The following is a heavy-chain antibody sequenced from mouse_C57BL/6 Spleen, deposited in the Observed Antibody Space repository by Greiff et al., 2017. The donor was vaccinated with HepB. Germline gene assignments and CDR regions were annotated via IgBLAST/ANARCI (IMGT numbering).Heavy chain of an antibody. J-gene: IGHJ4*01. V-gene: IGHV1-39*01. D-gene: IGHD1-1*01. Sequence: VQLQQSGPELVKPGASVKISCMASGYSFPDYNMNWVKQSNGKSLEWIGVINPNNGTTSYNQKFKGKATLTVDQSSSTAYMQLNSLTSEDSAVYYCARGGSKGDYAMDYWGQGTSVTVSS. CDR3: ARGGSKGDYAMDY. CDR1: GYSFPDYN. CDR2: INPNNGTT.